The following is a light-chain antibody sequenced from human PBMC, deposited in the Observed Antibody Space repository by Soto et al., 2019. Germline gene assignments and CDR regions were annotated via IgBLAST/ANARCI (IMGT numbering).Light chain of an antibody. CDR1: QGISSA. V-gene: IGKV1-13*02. J-gene: IGKJ2*01. CDR2: DAS. Sequence: AIQLTQSPSSLSASVGDRVTITCRASQGISSALAWYQRKPGKAPKLLIYDASSLESGVPSRFSGSGSGTDFTLTISSLQPEDFATYYCQQFNSYPHGYTFGQGTKLEIK. CDR3: QQFNSYPHGYT.